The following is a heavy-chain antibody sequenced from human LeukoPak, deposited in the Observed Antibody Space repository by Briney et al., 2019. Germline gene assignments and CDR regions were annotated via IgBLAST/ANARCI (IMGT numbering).Heavy chain of an antibody. D-gene: IGHD5-12*01. Sequence: GGSLRLSCAASGFTFSGYGMHWVRQAPGKGLEWVAIISYDGSTKYYADSVKGRFTISRDNSKNTLYLQMNSLRPEDTAVYYCAKGSRSGYDYPPLSSWGQGTLGTVSS. CDR2: ISYDGSTK. CDR1: GFTFSGYG. CDR3: AKGSRSGYDYPPLSS. J-gene: IGHJ4*02. V-gene: IGHV3-30*18.